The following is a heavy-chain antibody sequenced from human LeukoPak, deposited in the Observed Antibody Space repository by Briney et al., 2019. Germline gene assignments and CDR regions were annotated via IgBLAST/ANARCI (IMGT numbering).Heavy chain of an antibody. V-gene: IGHV3-30*02. CDR3: ARDLYGDYDPRGY. Sequence: GGSLRLSCAASGFTFSSYGMHWVRQAPGKGLEWVAFIRYDGSNKYYADSVKGRFTISRDNSKNTLYLQMNSLRAEDTAVYYCARDLYGDYDPRGYWGQGTLVTVSS. CDR2: IRYDGSNK. J-gene: IGHJ4*02. CDR1: GFTFSSYG. D-gene: IGHD4-17*01.